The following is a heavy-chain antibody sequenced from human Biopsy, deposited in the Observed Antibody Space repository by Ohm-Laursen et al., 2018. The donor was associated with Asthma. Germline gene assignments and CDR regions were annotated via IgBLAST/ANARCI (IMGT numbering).Heavy chain of an antibody. CDR3: ARAVDYSHYYGIDV. CDR1: GYTLNSAG. J-gene: IGHJ6*02. Sequence: SVKVSCKTPGYTLNSAGITWVRQAPGQGLEWMGWISVYNGNTKVAQKLQDRVTMITDTSTSTAYMELRSLRSDDTAVYFCARAVDYSHYYGIDVWGQGTTVTVS. V-gene: IGHV1-18*01. D-gene: IGHD3-10*01. CDR2: ISVYNGNT.